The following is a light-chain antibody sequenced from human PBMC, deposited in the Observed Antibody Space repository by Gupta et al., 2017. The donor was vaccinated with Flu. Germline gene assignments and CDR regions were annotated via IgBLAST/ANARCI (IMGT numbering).Light chain of an antibody. CDR1: QGISSY. Sequence: DIQLTQSPSFLSASVGDRVTITCRARQGISSYLARYQQKPGKAPKLLIYAASTVQRGVPSRFSGSGSGTEFTLTISSRQPEDFATYYCQQRNSCPQTFGQGTKVEIK. CDR3: QQRNSCPQT. V-gene: IGKV1-9*01. J-gene: IGKJ1*01. CDR2: AAS.